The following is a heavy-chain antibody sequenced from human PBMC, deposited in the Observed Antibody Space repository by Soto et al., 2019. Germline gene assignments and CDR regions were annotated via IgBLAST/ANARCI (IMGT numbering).Heavy chain of an antibody. CDR2: INSDGSTT. D-gene: IGHD3-10*01. CDR1: GFTFSNYW. J-gene: IGHJ6*02. V-gene: IGHV3-74*01. Sequence: EVQLVESGGGLVQPGGSLRLSSAASGFTFSNYWIQWVRQAPGKGLMWVSRINSDGSTTNYADSVKGRFTISRDNAKNTLDLQMNSLRAEDTALYYCARGVRGHYGKDVWGQGTTVTVSS. CDR3: ARGVRGHYGKDV.